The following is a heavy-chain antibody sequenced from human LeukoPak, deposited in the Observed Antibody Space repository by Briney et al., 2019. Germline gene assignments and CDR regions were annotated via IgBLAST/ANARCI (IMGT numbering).Heavy chain of an antibody. CDR2: IIPIFGTA. V-gene: IGHV1-69*01. CDR3: ARASGYSYGFHY. J-gene: IGHJ4*02. Sequence: SVTVSFKASGGTFSSYAISWVRQAPGQGIEWMGGIIPIFGTANYAQKFQGRVTITADESTSTAYMELSSLRSEDTAVYYCARASGYSYGFHYWGQGTLVTVSS. D-gene: IGHD5-18*01. CDR1: GGTFSSYA.